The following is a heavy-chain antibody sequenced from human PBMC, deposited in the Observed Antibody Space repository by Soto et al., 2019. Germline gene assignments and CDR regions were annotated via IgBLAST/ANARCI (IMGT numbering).Heavy chain of an antibody. V-gene: IGHV1-18*01. J-gene: IGHJ4*02. D-gene: IGHD3-10*01. CDR3: ATGWFGEFVYYFDY. Sequence: QVQLVQSGAEVKKPGASVKVSCKASGYTFTSYGVSWVRQAPGQGLEWMGWISAYNGHTNYAQKLQGRVTRTTDTSARTAYMELRSVRSDDTAVYCCATGWFGEFVYYFDYWGQGTLVTVSS. CDR2: ISAYNGHT. CDR1: GYTFTSYG.